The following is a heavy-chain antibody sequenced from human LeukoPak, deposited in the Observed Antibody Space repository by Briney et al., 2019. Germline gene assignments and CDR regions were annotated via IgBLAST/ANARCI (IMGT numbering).Heavy chain of an antibody. V-gene: IGHV4-59*01. J-gene: IGHJ5*02. Sequence: SETLSLTCTVSGDPINSYYWSWLRQPPGKGLEWIGYIYYSGSSNYNPSLKSRVTISVDTSKNQFSLKLSSVTAADTAVYYCARGDYVWGSNRLSRFDPWGQGTQVTVSS. CDR3: ARGDYVWGSNRLSRFDP. CDR2: IYYSGSS. D-gene: IGHD3-16*02. CDR1: GDPINSYY.